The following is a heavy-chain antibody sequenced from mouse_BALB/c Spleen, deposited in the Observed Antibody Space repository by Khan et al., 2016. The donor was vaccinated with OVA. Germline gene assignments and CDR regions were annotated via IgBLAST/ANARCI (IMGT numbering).Heavy chain of an antibody. CDR2: ISPGSGDT. V-gene: IGHV1-77*01. J-gene: IGHJ3*01. CDR3: ARRNYFGYTFAY. Sequence: QVQLQQSGAELARPGASVKLSCKASGYTFTDYYINWVKQRTGQGLEWIGEISPGSGDTYYNEKFKGKATLTADKSSSTAYMQLSGLTSEASAGYFCARRNYFGYTFAYWGQGTLVTVSA. D-gene: IGHD1-2*01. CDR1: GYTFTDYY.